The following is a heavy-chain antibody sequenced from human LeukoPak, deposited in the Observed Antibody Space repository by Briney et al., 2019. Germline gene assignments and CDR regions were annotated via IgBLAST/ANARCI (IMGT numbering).Heavy chain of an antibody. V-gene: IGHV3-23*01. CDR3: AKVWYSPRVFDY. D-gene: IGHD1-26*01. CDR2: ISDTGAAT. J-gene: IGHJ4*02. CDR1: GFSFNTHA. Sequence: GGSLRLSCAASGFSFNTHALTWVRQAPGKGLEWVSFISDTGAATYYADSVKGRFTISRDNSKSTVYLQMSSLRVEDTAVYYCAKVWYSPRVFDYWGQGTLVTVSS.